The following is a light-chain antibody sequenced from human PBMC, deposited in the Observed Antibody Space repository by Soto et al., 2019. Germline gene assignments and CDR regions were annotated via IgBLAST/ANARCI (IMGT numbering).Light chain of an antibody. J-gene: IGLJ2*01. Sequence: QSALTQPASVSGSPGQSITISCTGTSSDVGGYNYVSWYQQHPGKAPKLLIYDVNNRPSGVPNRFSGSKSGNTASLTISGLQAEDEADYYCTSYTTPSTVIFGGGTKLPVL. CDR1: SSDVGGYNY. CDR2: DVN. V-gene: IGLV2-14*03. CDR3: TSYTTPSTVI.